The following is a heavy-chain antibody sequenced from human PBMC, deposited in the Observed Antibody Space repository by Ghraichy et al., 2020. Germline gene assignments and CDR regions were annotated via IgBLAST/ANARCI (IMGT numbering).Heavy chain of an antibody. V-gene: IGHV3-21*01. CDR1: GFTFSSYS. D-gene: IGHD3-22*01. CDR3: ARDSRFYYYAAVLHDAFDI. CDR2: ISSSSSYI. J-gene: IGHJ3*02. Sequence: LSLTCAASGFTFSSYSMNWVRQAPGKGLEWVSSISSSSSYIYYADSVKGRFTISRDNAKNSLYLQMNSLRAEDTAVYYCARDSRFYYYAAVLHDAFDIWGQGTMVTVSS.